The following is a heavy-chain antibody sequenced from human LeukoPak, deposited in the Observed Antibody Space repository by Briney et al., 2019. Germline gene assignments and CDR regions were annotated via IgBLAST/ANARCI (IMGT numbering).Heavy chain of an antibody. CDR1: GAPMTAAY. J-gene: IGHJ4*02. CDR3: ARFARVPDS. Sequence: SETLSLTCSVYGAPMTAAYWAWIRQPPGKGLEYIGYIFHTGITKSSPSLTGRATLSLDTSKNQFSLRLTSVTAADTAIYYCARFARVPDSWGQGILVTVSS. CDR2: IFHTGIT. D-gene: IGHD2-21*01. V-gene: IGHV4-59*01.